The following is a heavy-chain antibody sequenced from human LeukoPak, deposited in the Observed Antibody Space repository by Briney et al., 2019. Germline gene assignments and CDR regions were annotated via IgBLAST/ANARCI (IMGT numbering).Heavy chain of an antibody. V-gene: IGHV1-69*04. CDR3: ARGIETDRVRYDFWSGAFDY. CDR2: IIPILGIA. D-gene: IGHD3-3*01. Sequence: SVTVSFTASGGTFSIYAISWVRQAPGQGLEWMGRIIPILGIANYEQTFQGRVTITADKSTNTAYMELSSLRSEDTAVYYCARGIETDRVRYDFWSGAFDYWGQGTLVTVSS. J-gene: IGHJ4*02. CDR1: GGTFSIYA.